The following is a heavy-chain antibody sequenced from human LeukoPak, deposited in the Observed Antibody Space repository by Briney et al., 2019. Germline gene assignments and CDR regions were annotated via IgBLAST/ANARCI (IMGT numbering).Heavy chain of an antibody. J-gene: IGHJ5*02. CDR2: ISWNSGSI. CDR1: GFTFDDYA. Sequence: SLRLSCAASGFTFDDYAMHWVRQAPGKGLEWVSGISWNSGSIGYADSVKGRFTISRDNAKNSLYLQMNSLRAEDTALYYCAKGSWELLRHWFDPWGQGTLVTVSS. CDR3: AKGSWELLRHWFDP. D-gene: IGHD1-26*01. V-gene: IGHV3-9*01.